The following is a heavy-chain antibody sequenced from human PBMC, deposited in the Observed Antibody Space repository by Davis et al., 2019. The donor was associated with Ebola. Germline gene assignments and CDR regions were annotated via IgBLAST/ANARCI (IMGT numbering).Heavy chain of an antibody. V-gene: IGHV3-7*03. Sequence: PGGSLRLSCAASGLIFNNYWMSWVRQAPGKGLEWVANIKPDGSEKYYVDSVKGRFTISGDNAKNSLYLQMNSLRAEDTAVYYCAKGGDDTMIVVVSWGFDYWGQGTLVTVSS. CDR2: IKPDGSEK. J-gene: IGHJ4*02. CDR1: GLIFNNYW. D-gene: IGHD3-22*01. CDR3: AKGGDDTMIVVVSWGFDY.